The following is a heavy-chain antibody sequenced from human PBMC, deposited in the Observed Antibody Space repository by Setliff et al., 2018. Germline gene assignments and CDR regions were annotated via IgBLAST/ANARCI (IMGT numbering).Heavy chain of an antibody. V-gene: IGHV1-69*05. Sequence: ASVKVSCKASGATFSSYGISWVRQAPGQGLEWMGGTIPMFGTTEYAQKFQGRLTIITDESTNTAFMQLSSLRSDDTAVYYCVREGVDRRSSTDYRYYMDVWGKGTTVTVSS. J-gene: IGHJ6*03. D-gene: IGHD6-6*01. CDR3: VREGVDRRSSTDYRYYMDV. CDR2: TIPMFGTT. CDR1: GATFSSYG.